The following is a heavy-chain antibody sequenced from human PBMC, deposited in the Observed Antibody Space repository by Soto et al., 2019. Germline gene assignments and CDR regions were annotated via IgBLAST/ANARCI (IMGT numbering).Heavy chain of an antibody. CDR3: ARDRDIVVVVAAEGKSYYYMDV. CDR2: INHSGST. J-gene: IGHJ6*03. CDR1: GGSFSGYY. D-gene: IGHD2-15*01. Sequence: SETLSLTCAVYGGSFSGYYWSWIRQPPGKGLEWIGEINHSGSTNYNPSLKSRVTISVDTSKNQFSLKLGSVTAADTAVYYCARDRDIVVVVAAEGKSYYYMDVWGKGTTVTVSS. V-gene: IGHV4-34*01.